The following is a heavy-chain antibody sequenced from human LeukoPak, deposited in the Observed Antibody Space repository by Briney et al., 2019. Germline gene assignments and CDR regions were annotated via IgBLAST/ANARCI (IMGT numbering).Heavy chain of an antibody. CDR2: MYYTGNT. J-gene: IGHJ5*02. V-gene: IGHV4-39*06. D-gene: IGHD2-8*01. Sequence: SETLSLTCTVSGGSISSRSYSWGWIRQPPGKGLEWIGSMYYTGNTDYNPSLKSRLTMSVDTSKNQFTLKLSSVTAADTAVYFCAKGYTNGVNQEVWLDPWGQGTLVTVSS. CDR3: AKGYTNGVNQEVWLDP. CDR1: GGSISSRSYS.